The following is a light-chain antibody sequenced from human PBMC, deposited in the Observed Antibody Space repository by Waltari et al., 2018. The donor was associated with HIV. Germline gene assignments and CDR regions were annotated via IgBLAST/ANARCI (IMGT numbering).Light chain of an antibody. Sequence: QSQLTQPPSISGAPGQRVAISCSGTSSNIGANFVYWYQQFPGMAPRLLIYRNDQRPSGIPDRVPASKSGTSASLAISGLRAEDEADYYCATWDDRLSAWLFGGGTKLTVL. CDR2: RND. CDR1: SSNIGANF. CDR3: ATWDDRLSAWL. J-gene: IGLJ2*01. V-gene: IGLV1-47*01.